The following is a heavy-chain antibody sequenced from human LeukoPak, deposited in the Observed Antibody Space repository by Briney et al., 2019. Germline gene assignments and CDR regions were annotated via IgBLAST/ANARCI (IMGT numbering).Heavy chain of an antibody. CDR1: GFTFSSYG. Sequence: GGTLRLSCAASGFTFSSYGMSWVRQAPGKGLEWVSAISGSGGSTYYADSVKGRFTISRDNSKNTLYLQMNSLRAEDTAVYYCAKCGYDSSGYYYFDYWGQGTLVTVSS. D-gene: IGHD3-22*01. CDR2: ISGSGGST. V-gene: IGHV3-23*01. J-gene: IGHJ4*02. CDR3: AKCGYDSSGYYYFDY.